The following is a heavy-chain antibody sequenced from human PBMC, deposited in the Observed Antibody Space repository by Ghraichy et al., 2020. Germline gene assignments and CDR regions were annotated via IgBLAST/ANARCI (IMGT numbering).Heavy chain of an antibody. CDR1: GYAVTSYA. CDR2: INPDTGNP. D-gene: IGHD3-22*01. CDR3: ATPATYYYET. V-gene: IGHV7-4-1*02. Sequence: ASVKVSCKAAGYAVTSYAITWERQAPVQGLESMGWINPDTGNPTYAQGFTGRFVFSLDTSVSTAYLQISSLKPEDTAVYYCATPATYYYETWGQGTLVTVSS. J-gene: IGHJ4*02.